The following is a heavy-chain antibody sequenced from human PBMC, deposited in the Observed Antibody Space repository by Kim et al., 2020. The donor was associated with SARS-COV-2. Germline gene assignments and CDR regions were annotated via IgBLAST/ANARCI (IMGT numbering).Heavy chain of an antibody. Sequence: GTTDYAAPVKGRFTISRDDSKNTLYLQMNSLKTEDTAVYYCTTNHEAFDIWGQGTMVTVSS. CDR3: TTNHEAFDI. J-gene: IGHJ3*02. CDR2: GTT. V-gene: IGHV3-15*01.